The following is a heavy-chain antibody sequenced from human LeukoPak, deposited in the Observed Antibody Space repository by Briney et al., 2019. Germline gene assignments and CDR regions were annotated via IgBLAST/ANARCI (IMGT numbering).Heavy chain of an antibody. V-gene: IGHV3-23*01. Sequence: GGSLRLSCAASGFTFSSYAMSWVRQAPGKGLKWVSTINDNGAGTYYADSVKGRSTISRDNSYNTVSLQMNSLRAEDTAIYYCAKAPMEDSWYIHFDYWGQGTLVTVSS. J-gene: IGHJ4*02. CDR2: INDNGAGT. D-gene: IGHD6-13*01. CDR1: GFTFSSYA. CDR3: AKAPMEDSWYIHFDY.